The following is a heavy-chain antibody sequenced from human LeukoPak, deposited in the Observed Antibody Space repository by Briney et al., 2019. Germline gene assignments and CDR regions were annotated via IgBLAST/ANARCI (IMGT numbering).Heavy chain of an antibody. J-gene: IGHJ6*02. Sequence: GASVKVSCKASGYTFTGYYMHWVRQAPGQGLEWMGWINPNSGGTNYAQKFQGRVTMTRDTSISTAYMELSRLRSDDTAVYYCARGREAVAGTSWANYYYYYGMDVWGQGTTVTVSS. D-gene: IGHD6-19*01. V-gene: IGHV1-2*02. CDR3: ARGREAVAGTSWANYYYYYGMDV. CDR1: GYTFTGYY. CDR2: INPNSGGT.